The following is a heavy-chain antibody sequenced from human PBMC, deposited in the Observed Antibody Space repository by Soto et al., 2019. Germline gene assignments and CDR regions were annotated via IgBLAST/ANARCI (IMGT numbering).Heavy chain of an antibody. V-gene: IGHV1-69*13. J-gene: IGHJ5*02. CDR2: IIPIFGTA. Sequence: ASVKVSCKASGGTFSSYAISWVRQAPGQGLEWMGGIIPIFGTANYAQKFQGRVTITADESTSTAYMELSSLRSEDTAVYYCARTREDIVVVPAAMVGWFDPWGQGTLVTVSS. CDR3: ARTREDIVVVPAAMVGWFDP. CDR1: GGTFSSYA. D-gene: IGHD2-2*01.